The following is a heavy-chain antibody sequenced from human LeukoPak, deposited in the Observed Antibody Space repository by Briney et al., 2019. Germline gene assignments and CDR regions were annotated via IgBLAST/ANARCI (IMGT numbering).Heavy chain of an antibody. CDR3: ARGRVATGYTAYGHYYYYMDV. D-gene: IGHD5-12*01. CDR1: GGSISSGSYY. CDR2: IYTSGST. Sequence: KPSQTLSLTCTVSGGSISSGSYYWSWIRQPAGKGLEWIGRIYTSGSTNYNPSLKSRVTISVDTSKNQFSLKLSSVTAADTAVYYCARGRVATGYTAYGHYYYYMDVWGKGTTVTVSS. J-gene: IGHJ6*03. V-gene: IGHV4-61*02.